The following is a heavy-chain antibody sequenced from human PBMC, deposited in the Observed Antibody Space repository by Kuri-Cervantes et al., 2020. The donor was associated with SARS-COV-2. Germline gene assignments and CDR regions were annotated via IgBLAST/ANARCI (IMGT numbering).Heavy chain of an antibody. J-gene: IGHJ4*02. CDR1: GGTFSSYA. Sequence: SVKVSCKASGGTFSSYAISWVRQAPGQGLEWMGGIIPIFGTANYAQKFQGRVTITADESTSTAYMELSSLRSEDTVVYYCARGGGYCGGDCPDEYYFDYWGQGTLVTVSS. V-gene: IGHV1-69*13. CDR3: ARGGGYCGGDCPDEYYFDY. CDR2: IIPIFGTA. D-gene: IGHD2-21*01.